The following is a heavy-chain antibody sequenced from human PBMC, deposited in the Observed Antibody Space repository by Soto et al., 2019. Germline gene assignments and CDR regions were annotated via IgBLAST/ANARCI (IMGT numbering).Heavy chain of an antibody. V-gene: IGHV3-23*01. D-gene: IGHD6-13*01. CDR2: ISGSGGST. CDR1: GFTFSSYA. Sequence: GGSLRLSCAASGFTFSSYAMSWVRQAPGKGLEWVSAISGSGGSTYYADSVKGRFPISRDNSKNTLYLQMNSLRAEDTAVYYCAKDGSGRWYGRGFDYWGQGTLVTVSS. CDR3: AKDGSGRWYGRGFDY. J-gene: IGHJ4*02.